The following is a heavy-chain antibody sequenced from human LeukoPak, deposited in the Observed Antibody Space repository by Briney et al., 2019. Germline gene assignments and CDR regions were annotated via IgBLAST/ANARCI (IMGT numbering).Heavy chain of an antibody. D-gene: IGHD3-16*01. V-gene: IGHV3-23*01. CDR1: GFTFSTYA. J-gene: IGHJ4*02. CDR3: SKDERIDWGTLFEY. CDR2: ISGSGDNT. Sequence: GGSLRLSCAASGFTFSTYAMSWVRQAPGKGLEWVSGISGSGDNTYYAGSVQGRFTISRDNSKNTLYLQMSTLRAEDTAVYYWSKDERIDWGTLFEYWGQGTLVTVSS.